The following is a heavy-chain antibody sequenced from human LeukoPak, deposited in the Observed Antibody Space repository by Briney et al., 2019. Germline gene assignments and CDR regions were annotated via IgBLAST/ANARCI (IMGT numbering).Heavy chain of an antibody. CDR3: ARGGDLAYFDY. V-gene: IGHV4-30-2*01. J-gene: IGHJ4*02. CDR1: GGSISSGGYP. Sequence: PSETLSLTCAVSGGSISSGGYPWSWIRQPPGKGLEWIGYIYHSGSTYYNPSLKSRVTISVDRSKNQLSLKLSSVTAADTAVYHCARGGDLAYFDYWGQGTLVTVSS. CDR2: IYHSGST. D-gene: IGHD3-16*01.